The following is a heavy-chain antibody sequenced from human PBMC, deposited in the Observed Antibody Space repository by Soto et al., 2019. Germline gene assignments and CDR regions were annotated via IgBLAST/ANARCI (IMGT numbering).Heavy chain of an antibody. J-gene: IGHJ4*02. CDR3: ATSAAAPGNY. D-gene: IGHD6-13*01. V-gene: IGHV3-7*01. CDR1: GFTFSSYW. Sequence: PGGSLRLSCAASGFTFSSYWMSWVRQAPGKGLEWVANVKGDGSDTYYVDSVKGRFTISRDNAKNSLYLQMNSLRAEDTAVYYCATSAAAPGNYWGQGTLVTVS. CDR2: VKGDGSDT.